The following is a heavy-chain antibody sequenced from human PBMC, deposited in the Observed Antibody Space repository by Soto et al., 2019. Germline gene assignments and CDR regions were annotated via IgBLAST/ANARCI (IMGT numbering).Heavy chain of an antibody. CDR3: AKGYYYDSSGYSVGY. D-gene: IGHD3-22*01. Sequence: GGSLRLSCAASGFTFSSYGMHWVRQAPGKGLEWVAVISYDGSNKYYADSVKGRFTISRDNSKNTLYLQMNSLRAEDTAVYYCAKGYYYDSSGYSVGYWRQGTLVTVSS. CDR2: ISYDGSNK. J-gene: IGHJ4*02. V-gene: IGHV3-30*18. CDR1: GFTFSSYG.